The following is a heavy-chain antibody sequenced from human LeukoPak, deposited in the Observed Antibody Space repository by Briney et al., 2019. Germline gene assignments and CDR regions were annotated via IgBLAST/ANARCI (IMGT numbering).Heavy chain of an antibody. J-gene: IGHJ4*02. D-gene: IGHD3-22*01. CDR1: GYSISSGNW. CDR2: IYYSGST. Sequence: PSDTLSLTCAVSGYSISSGNWWGWIRQPPGKGLEWIGYIYYSGSTNYNPSLKSRVTISVDTSKNQFSLKLSSVTAADTAVYYCARGFRDSSGYYLDYWGQGTLVTVSS. CDR3: ARGFRDSSGYYLDY. V-gene: IGHV4-28*01.